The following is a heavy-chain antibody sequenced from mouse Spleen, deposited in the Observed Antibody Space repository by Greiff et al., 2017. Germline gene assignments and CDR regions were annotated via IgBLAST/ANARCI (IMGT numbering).Heavy chain of an antibody. CDR3: TGGYRYDGFAY. D-gene: IGHD2-14*01. CDR2: IDPENGDT. V-gene: IGHV14-4*01. J-gene: IGHJ3*01. CDR1: GFNIKDDY. Sequence: EVQLVESGAELVRPGASVKLSCTASGFNIKDDYMHWVKQRPEQGLEWIGWIDPENGDTEYASKFQGKATITADTSSNTAYLQLSSLTSEDTAVYYCTGGYRYDGFAYWGQGTLVTVSA.